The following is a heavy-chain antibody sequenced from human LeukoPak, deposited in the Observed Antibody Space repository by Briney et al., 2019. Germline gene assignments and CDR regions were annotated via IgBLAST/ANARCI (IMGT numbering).Heavy chain of an antibody. CDR1: GFTFSSYE. CDR3: ARVSREYYYDSSGYFHDAFDI. J-gene: IGHJ3*02. D-gene: IGHD3-22*01. V-gene: IGHV3-30*04. Sequence: PGGSLRLSCAASGFTFSSYEMNWVRQAPGKGLEWGAVISYDGSNKYYADSVKGRFTISRDNSKNTLYLQMNSLKAEDTAVYYCARVSREYYYDSSGYFHDAFDIWGQGTMVTVSS. CDR2: ISYDGSNK.